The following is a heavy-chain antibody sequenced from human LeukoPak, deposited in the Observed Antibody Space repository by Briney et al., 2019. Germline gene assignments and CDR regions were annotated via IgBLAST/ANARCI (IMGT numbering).Heavy chain of an antibody. J-gene: IGHJ4*02. D-gene: IGHD1-1*01. CDR2: TNEAGGDK. CDR3: AIATTGRGAFGS. Sequence: QTGGSLRLSCAASGFTFSDFWKSWVRQAPGKGLECVASTNEAGGDKLYVDSVKGRFTISRDNSKNSLSLQMNSLTAEDTAIYYCAIATTGRGAFGSWGQGTLVSVSS. CDR1: GFTFSDFW. V-gene: IGHV3-7*01.